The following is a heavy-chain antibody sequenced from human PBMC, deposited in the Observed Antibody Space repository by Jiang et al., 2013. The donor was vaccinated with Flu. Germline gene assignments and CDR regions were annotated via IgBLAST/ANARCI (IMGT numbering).Heavy chain of an antibody. CDR1: GGTFSNHV. CDR3: ARDSSSEAYPLLLYYFDL. Sequence: EVKKLRVSVKVSCKASGGTFSNHVISWVRQAPGQWLEWMGGFIPIFGTANYAQKFKGRLTISTDASTSTAYMELSSLKSEDTAVYYCARDSSSEAYPLLLYYFDLWGRGTLVTVSS. V-gene: IGHV1-69*05. CDR2: FIPIFGTA. D-gene: IGHD1-26*01. J-gene: IGHJ2*01.